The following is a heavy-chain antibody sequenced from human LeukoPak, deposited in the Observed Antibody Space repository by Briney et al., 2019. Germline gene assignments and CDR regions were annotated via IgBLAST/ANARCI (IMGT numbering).Heavy chain of an antibody. D-gene: IGHD5-18*01. V-gene: IGHV4-39*07. Sequence: PSETLSLTCTVSGGSISSSSYYWGWIRQPPGKGLEWIGSIYYSGSTYYNPSLKSRVTISVDTSKNQFSLKLSSVTAADTAVYYCARGDGYSYGYGLGAFDIWGQGTMVTVSS. CDR3: ARGDGYSYGYGLGAFDI. CDR2: IYYSGST. CDR1: GGSISSSSYY. J-gene: IGHJ3*02.